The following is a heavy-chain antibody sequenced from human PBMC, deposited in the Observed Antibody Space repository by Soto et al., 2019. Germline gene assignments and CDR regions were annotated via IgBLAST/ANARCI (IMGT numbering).Heavy chain of an antibody. CDR3: AKDLLDSGYDGLDY. CDR1: GFTFSSYA. CDR2: ISGSGGST. J-gene: IGHJ4*02. D-gene: IGHD5-12*01. Sequence: PGGSLRLSCAASGFTFSSYAMSWVRQAPGKGLEWVSSISGSGGSTYYADSVKGRFTISRDNSKNTLYLQMNSLRAEDTAVYYCAKDLLDSGYDGLDYWGQGTLVTVSS. V-gene: IGHV3-23*01.